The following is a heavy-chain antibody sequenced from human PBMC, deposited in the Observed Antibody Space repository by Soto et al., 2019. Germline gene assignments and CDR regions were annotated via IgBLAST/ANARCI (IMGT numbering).Heavy chain of an antibody. CDR1: GFTFSSYG. Sequence: QVQLVESGGGVVQPGRSLRLSCAASGFTFSSYGMHWVRQAPGKGLEWVAVISYDGSNKYYADSVKGRFTISRDNSKNTLYLQMNSLRAEDTAVYYCAKIQYNWNLWSYFDYWGQGTLVTGSS. J-gene: IGHJ4*02. CDR2: ISYDGSNK. D-gene: IGHD1-20*01. CDR3: AKIQYNWNLWSYFDY. V-gene: IGHV3-30*18.